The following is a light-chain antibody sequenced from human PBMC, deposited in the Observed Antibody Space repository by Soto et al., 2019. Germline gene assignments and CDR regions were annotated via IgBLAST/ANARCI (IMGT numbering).Light chain of an antibody. J-gene: IGLJ3*02. CDR2: EVN. CDR1: NGDVGSYDL. Sequence: QSALTQPASVSGSPGQSITISCTGTNGDVGSYDLVSWYQRYPGEAPKLIIYEVNKRPSGISNRFSGSKSGNTASLTISGLQAEDEGHYYCASWDVSLSGWVFGGGTKLTVL. CDR3: ASWDVSLSGWV. V-gene: IGLV2-23*02.